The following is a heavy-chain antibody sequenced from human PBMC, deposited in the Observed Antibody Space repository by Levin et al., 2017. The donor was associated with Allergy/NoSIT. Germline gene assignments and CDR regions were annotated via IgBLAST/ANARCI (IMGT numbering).Heavy chain of an antibody. D-gene: IGHD3-9*01. Sequence: SETLSLTCAVSGGSISTDNWWSWIRQPPGKGLEWLGEIYRSGDTNHNPSLRSRVTMSVDKSKNHFSLKLSSVTAADTAVYYCETVEGLFCSGVSCSYSFHYWGQGALVTVSS. CDR3: ETVEGLFCSGVSCSYSFHY. J-gene: IGHJ4*02. CDR2: IYRSGDT. CDR1: GGSISTDNW. V-gene: IGHV4-4*02.